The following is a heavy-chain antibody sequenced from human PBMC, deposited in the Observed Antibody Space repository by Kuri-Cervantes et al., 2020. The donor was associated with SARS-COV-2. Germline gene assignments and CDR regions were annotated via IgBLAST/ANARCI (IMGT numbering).Heavy chain of an antibody. CDR1: GYSFTSYW. Sequence: GESLKISCKGSGYSFTSYWIGWVRQMPGKGLGWMGIIYPGDSDTRYSPSFQGQVTISADKSINTAYLQWSSLKASDTAMYYCARQIVVVPAAIYWFDPWGQGTLVTVSS. V-gene: IGHV5-51*01. J-gene: IGHJ5*02. D-gene: IGHD2-2*01. CDR3: ARQIVVVPAAIYWFDP. CDR2: IYPGDSDT.